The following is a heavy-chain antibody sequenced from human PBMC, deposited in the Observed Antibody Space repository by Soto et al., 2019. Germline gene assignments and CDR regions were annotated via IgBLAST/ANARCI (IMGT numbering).Heavy chain of an antibody. CDR2: VWHDGSKQ. V-gene: IGHV3-33*01. D-gene: IGHD1-7*01. Sequence: QVQLVESGGGVVQPGRSLRLSCVASGFTFSTYGIYWVRQAPAKGLEWVALVWHDGSKQYYADSAKGRFIISRDNSKNTVYLQMDSLRAEDTAVYYCARTDWNYGTGVFDIRGQGTMVTVSS. CDR3: ARTDWNYGTGVFDI. J-gene: IGHJ3*02. CDR1: GFTFSTYG.